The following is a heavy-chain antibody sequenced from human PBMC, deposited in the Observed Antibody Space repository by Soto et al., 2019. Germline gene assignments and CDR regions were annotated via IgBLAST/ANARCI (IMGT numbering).Heavy chain of an antibody. Sequence: QAHLEQSGAEVKRPGASVKVSCKASGYTLSDFDINWLRQASGQGPEWRGWMNAKSGDTFFAQRFQGKSNMTWDTSLSTGYMEVVSLTSDDTTMYYCARGNPFNYAGFDVWGQGTTVAVSS. CDR1: GYTLSDFD. J-gene: IGHJ6*02. CDR2: MNAKSGDT. D-gene: IGHD3-16*01. V-gene: IGHV1-8*01. CDR3: ARGNPFNYAGFDV.